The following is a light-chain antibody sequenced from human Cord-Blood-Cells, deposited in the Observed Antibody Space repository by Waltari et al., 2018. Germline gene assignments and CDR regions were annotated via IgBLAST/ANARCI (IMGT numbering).Light chain of an antibody. CDR1: PRDVGSYTL. CDR2: EGS. V-gene: IGLV2-23*01. Sequence: QSALTPPASVSGSPGQSITISCTGTPRDVGSYTLLSWYQQPPGKAPKLMIYEGSKRPSGVSNRFAGSKSGNTASLTISGLQAEDEADYYCCSYAGSSTWVFGGGTKLTVL. J-gene: IGLJ3*02. CDR3: CSYAGSSTWV.